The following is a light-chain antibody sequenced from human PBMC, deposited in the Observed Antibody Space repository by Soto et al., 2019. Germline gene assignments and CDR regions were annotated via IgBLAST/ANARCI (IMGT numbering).Light chain of an antibody. CDR2: EAS. V-gene: IGLV2-14*01. J-gene: IGLJ1*01. CDR3: RSYAASSNV. Sequence: QSVLTQPASVSGSPGQSITISCTGTSSDVGGYNYVSWYQQHPGKAPKLMIYEASNPPSGVSNRFSGSKSGNMASLTSPGLQAEDEADYYYRSYAASSNVFGTGTKVTVL. CDR1: SSDVGGYNY.